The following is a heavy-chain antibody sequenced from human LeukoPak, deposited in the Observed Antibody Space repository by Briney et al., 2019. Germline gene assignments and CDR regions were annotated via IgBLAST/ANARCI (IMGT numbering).Heavy chain of an antibody. D-gene: IGHD1-26*01. Sequence: SETLSLTCTVSGGSISSSSYYWGWIRQPPGKGLEWIGNIYYSGSTYYNPSLKSRVTISVDTSKNQFSLKLSSVTAADTAVYYCARDSGSYYPRFDYWGQGTLVTVSS. CDR2: IYYSGST. J-gene: IGHJ4*02. V-gene: IGHV4-39*07. CDR3: ARDSGSYYPRFDY. CDR1: GGSISSSSYY.